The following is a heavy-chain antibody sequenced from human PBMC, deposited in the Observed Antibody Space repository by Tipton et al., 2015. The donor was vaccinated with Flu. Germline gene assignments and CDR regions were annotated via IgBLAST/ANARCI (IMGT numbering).Heavy chain of an antibody. CDR1: GGSISSYY. V-gene: IGHV4-59*01. D-gene: IGHD3-9*01. CDR3: ARGINDLTGPRFDY. CDR2: IYYSGST. Sequence: LRLSCTISGGSISSYYWSWIRQPPGKGLEWIGYIYYSGSTNYNPSLKSRVTISVDTSKNQFSLKLSSVTAADTAVYYCARGINDLTGPRFDYWGQGTLVTVSS. J-gene: IGHJ4*02.